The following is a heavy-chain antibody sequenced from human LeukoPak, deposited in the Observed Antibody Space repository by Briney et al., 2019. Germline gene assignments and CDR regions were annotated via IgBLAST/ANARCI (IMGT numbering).Heavy chain of an antibody. V-gene: IGHV3-43*02. D-gene: IGHD3-22*01. CDR3: SSGYYYDEYFQH. CDR1: GFTFDDYA. J-gene: IGHJ1*01. Sequence: PGGSLRLSCAASGFTFDDYAMHWVRQAPGEGLEWVSLISGDGGSTYYADSVKGRFTISRDNSKNSLYLQMNSLRTEDTALYYCSSGYYYDEYFQHWGQGALVTVSS. CDR2: ISGDGGST.